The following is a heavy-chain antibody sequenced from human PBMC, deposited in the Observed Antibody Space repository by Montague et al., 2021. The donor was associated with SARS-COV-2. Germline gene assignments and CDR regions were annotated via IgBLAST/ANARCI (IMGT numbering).Heavy chain of an antibody. CDR3: ARDRYGHFDF. Sequence: TLSLTCYVSGDPISRAGYFWTWIRHHPTEGLEWIGYVYYTGSTQYNPSLKSRVSMSIDTSRNQFSLKMSSVTAADTAVYYCARDRYGHFDFWGQGTLVTVSS. J-gene: IGHJ4*02. CDR2: VYYTGST. V-gene: IGHV4-31*03. D-gene: IGHD5-18*01. CDR1: GDPISRAGYF.